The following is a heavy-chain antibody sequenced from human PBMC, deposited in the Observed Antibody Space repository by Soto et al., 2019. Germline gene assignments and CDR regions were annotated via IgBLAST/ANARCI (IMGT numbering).Heavy chain of an antibody. CDR2: IIPIFGTA. CDR3: ARSITMVRGVTIRSYYYYYGMDV. CDR1: GGTFSSYA. J-gene: IGHJ6*02. Sequence: QVQLVQSGAEVKKPGSSVKVSCKASGGTFSSYAISWVRQAPGQGLEWMGGIIPIFGTANYAQKFQGRVTITADKSTSTDYMELSSLRSEDTAVYYCARSITMVRGVTIRSYYYYYGMDVWGQGTTVTVSS. D-gene: IGHD3-10*01. V-gene: IGHV1-69*06.